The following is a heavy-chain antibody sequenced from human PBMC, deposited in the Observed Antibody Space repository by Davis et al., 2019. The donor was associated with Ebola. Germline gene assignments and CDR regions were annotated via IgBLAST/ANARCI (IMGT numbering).Heavy chain of an antibody. V-gene: IGHV4-34*01. J-gene: IGHJ4*02. CDR3: ARGAPLYCTNDVCYYYFDH. CDR1: GFTFSRYS. D-gene: IGHD2-8*01. Sequence: ESLKISCAASGFTFSRYSMNWVRQPPGKGLEWIGEINHSGSTNYNPSLKSRVTISADTSKNQFSLKLNSVTAADTAVYYCARGAPLYCTNDVCYYYFDHWGQGTLVTVSS. CDR2: INHSGST.